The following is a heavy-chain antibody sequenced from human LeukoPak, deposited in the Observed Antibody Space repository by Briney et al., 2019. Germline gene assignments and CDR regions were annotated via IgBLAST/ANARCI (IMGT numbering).Heavy chain of an antibody. CDR1: GYTFTSYY. J-gene: IGHJ6*03. CDR2: INPNSGGT. V-gene: IGHV1-2*02. D-gene: IGHD2-2*01. Sequence: ASVKVSCKASGYTFTSYYMHWVRQAPGQGLEWMGWINPNSGGTNYAQKFQGRVTMTRDTSISTAYMELSRLRSDDTAVYYCARDWSGYCSSTSCYYMDVWGKGTTVTVSS. CDR3: ARDWSGYCSSTSCYYMDV.